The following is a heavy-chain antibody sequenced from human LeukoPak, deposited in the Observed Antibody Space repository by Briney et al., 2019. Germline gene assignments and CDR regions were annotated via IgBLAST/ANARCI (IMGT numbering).Heavy chain of an antibody. D-gene: IGHD3-9*01. Sequence: SETLSLTCTVSGGSVTSRPYYWYWIRQPPGKGLEWIGYFSQSGNTYNNPSLKSRVTISVDGSKNQFSLNLTSVTAADTAVYYCARAITYYELFTGYSREYYFDDWGQGILVTVSS. CDR3: ARAITYYELFTGYSREYYFDD. J-gene: IGHJ4*02. CDR2: FSQSGNT. CDR1: GGSVTSRPYY. V-gene: IGHV4-30-2*01.